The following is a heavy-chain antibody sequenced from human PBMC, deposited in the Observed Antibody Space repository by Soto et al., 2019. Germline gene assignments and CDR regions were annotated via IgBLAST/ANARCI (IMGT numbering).Heavy chain of an antibody. J-gene: IGHJ6*03. CDR3: ARENFDFWSGPINFMYV. CDR2: INHSGST. V-gene: IGHV4-34*01. Sequence: SETLSLTYAVYGGSFSGYYWSWIRQPPGKGLEWIGEINHSGSTNYNPSLKSRVTISVDTSKNQFSLKLSSVTAADTAVYYCARENFDFWSGPINFMYVWGKGSTVTVS. D-gene: IGHD3-3*01. CDR1: GGSFSGYY.